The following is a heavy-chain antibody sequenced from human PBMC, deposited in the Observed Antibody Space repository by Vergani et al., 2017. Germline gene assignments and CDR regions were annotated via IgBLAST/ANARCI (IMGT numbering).Heavy chain of an antibody. CDR3: ARVRAAAGTVYFDY. Sequence: QLQLQESGPGLVKPSETLSLTCTVSGGSISSSSYYWGWIRQPPGKGLEWIGSIYYGGSTYYNPSLKSRVTISVDPSKNQFSLKLRSVTAADTAVYYCARVRAAAGTVYFDYWGQGTLVTVSS. V-gene: IGHV4-39*01. J-gene: IGHJ4*02. D-gene: IGHD6-13*01. CDR1: GGSISSSSYY. CDR2: IYYGGST.